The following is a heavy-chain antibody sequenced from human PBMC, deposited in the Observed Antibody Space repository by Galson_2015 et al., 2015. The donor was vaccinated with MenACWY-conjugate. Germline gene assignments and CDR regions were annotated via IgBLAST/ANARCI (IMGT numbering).Heavy chain of an antibody. V-gene: IGHV1-2*06. CDR3: ARAYAGGHMDV. CDR1: GYTFTGFY. D-gene: IGHD2-2*01. CDR2: LTPHSGGA. J-gene: IGHJ6*03. Sequence: SVKVSCKASGYTFTGFYLHWVRQPPGQGLEWMGRLTPHSGGAEYAQKFQGRVTLSRDMSINTAYMELSSLRFDDTAIYYCARAYAGGHMDVWGEGTTVTVSS.